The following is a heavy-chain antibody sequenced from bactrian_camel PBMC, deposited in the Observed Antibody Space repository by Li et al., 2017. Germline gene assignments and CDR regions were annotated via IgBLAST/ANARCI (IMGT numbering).Heavy chain of an antibody. J-gene: IGHJ6*01. Sequence: HVQLVESGGGSVQAGGSLRLSCVASSHMYNSYCLAWFRQAPGKEHEGVAYTDVNDRTDYAASVKGRFAISEDNAKNTVYLQMNQLKPEDTAIYYCAARLYGPCGLAYRGPYTGSGSWYDTWGQGTQVTVS. CDR1: SHMYNSYC. V-gene: IGHV3S53*01. CDR2: TDVNDRT. CDR3: AARLYGPCGLAYRGPYTGSGSWYDT. D-gene: IGHD6*01.